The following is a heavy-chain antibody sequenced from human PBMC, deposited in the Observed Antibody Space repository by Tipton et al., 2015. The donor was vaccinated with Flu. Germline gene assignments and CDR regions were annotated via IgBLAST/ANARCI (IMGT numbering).Heavy chain of an antibody. J-gene: IGHJ4*02. Sequence: VQLVQSGPEVKKPGSTVKISCKVSGYTFTDYYMHWVRQAPGKGLEWVGLIDPEDDETKYAEKFQGRVTITADTSTDTAYMELSSLRSEDTVVYYCARSTVFCTGSACYLGYWGQGTLVTVSS. CDR1: GYTFTDYY. V-gene: IGHV1-69-2*01. CDR2: IDPEDDET. D-gene: IGHD2-8*02. CDR3: ARSTVFCTGSACYLGY.